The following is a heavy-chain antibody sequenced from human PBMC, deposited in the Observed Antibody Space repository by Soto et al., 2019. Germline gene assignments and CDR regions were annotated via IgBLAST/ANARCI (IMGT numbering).Heavy chain of an antibody. CDR3: TTDSADIVVVPANFGMDV. Sequence: PGGSLRLSCAASGITFSNAWMTWVRQAPGKGLEWVGRIKSITDGGTTDYAAPVKGRFTISRDDSKDTLYLQMNNLRTEDTAVYHCTTDSADIVVVPANFGMDVWGQGTTVTVSS. CDR2: IKSITDGGTT. CDR1: GITFSNAW. J-gene: IGHJ6*02. V-gene: IGHV3-15*01. D-gene: IGHD2-2*01.